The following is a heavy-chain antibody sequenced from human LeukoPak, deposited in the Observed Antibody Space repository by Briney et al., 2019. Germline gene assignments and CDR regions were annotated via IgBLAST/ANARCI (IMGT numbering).Heavy chain of an antibody. V-gene: IGHV3-21*01. CDR3: ARMQLVRGIAFDY. CDR2: ISSSSSYI. D-gene: IGHD6-6*01. Sequence: GGSLRLSCAASGFTFSSYAMSWVRQAPGKGLEWVSSISSSSSYIYYADSVKGRFTISRGNAKNSLYLQMNSLRAEDTAVYYCARMQLVRGIAFDYWGQGTLVTVSS. J-gene: IGHJ4*02. CDR1: GFTFSSYA.